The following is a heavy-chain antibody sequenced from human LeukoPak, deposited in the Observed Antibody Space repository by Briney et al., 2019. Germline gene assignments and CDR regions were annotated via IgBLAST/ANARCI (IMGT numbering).Heavy chain of an antibody. Sequence: GGTLRLSCAVSGFTFNLYAMNWVRQPPGKGLEWFSSINDAGNSSYYADSLRGRFTVSRDKSKNTLYLRMNSLRAEGTAEYYCARRGLRGNWFHPWGQGTLVTVSS. CDR3: ARRGLRGNWFHP. D-gene: IGHD4-17*01. J-gene: IGHJ5*02. V-gene: IGHV3-23*01. CDR1: GFTFNLYA. CDR2: INDAGNSS.